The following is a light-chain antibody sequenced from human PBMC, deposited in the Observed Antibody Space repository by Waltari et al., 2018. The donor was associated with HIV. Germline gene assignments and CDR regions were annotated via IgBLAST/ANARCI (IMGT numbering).Light chain of an antibody. CDR2: GAS. Sequence: DIQITQSPSAVSASVGDRVAITCRASRGISRRLAWYQHKPGKAPKLLIYGASTLDSGVPLRFNGSVSGSEFTLTITNLQPEDFGLYYCQHADSFPHTFGGGTVV. CDR1: RGISRR. CDR3: QHADSFPHT. J-gene: IGKJ4*01. V-gene: IGKV1-12*01.